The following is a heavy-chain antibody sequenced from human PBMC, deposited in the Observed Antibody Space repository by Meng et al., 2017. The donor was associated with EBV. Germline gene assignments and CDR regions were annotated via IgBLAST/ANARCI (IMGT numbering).Heavy chain of an antibody. CDR1: GYTFTGYY. V-gene: IGHV1-2*06. D-gene: IGHD6-19*01. CDR2: INPNSGGT. Sequence: VPLVQSVAEVTSPGASVKVSCKDSGYTFTGYYMHWVRQAPGQGLEWMGRINPNSGGTNYAQKFQGRVTMTRDTSISTAYMELSRLRSDDTAVYYCARVGIAVAGTGDYWGQGTLVTVSS. J-gene: IGHJ4*02. CDR3: ARVGIAVAGTGDY.